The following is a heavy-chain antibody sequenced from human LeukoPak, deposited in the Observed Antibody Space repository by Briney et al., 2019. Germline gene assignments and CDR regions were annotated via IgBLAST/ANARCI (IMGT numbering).Heavy chain of an antibody. J-gene: IGHJ5*02. V-gene: IGHV3-21*01. Sequence: GGSLRLSCTASGFTFSTYTMNWVRQAPGKGLEWVSSISSSSYYIYYADSVKGRFTISRDNAKNSLFLQMNSLRAEDTAVYFCASGKYRYGDNWFDPWGQGTLVTVSS. D-gene: IGHD5-18*01. CDR3: ASGKYRYGDNWFDP. CDR1: GFTFSTYT. CDR2: ISSSSYYI.